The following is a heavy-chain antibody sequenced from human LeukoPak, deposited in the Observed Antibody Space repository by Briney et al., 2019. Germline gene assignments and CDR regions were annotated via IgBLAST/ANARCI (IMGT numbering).Heavy chain of an antibody. J-gene: IGHJ4*02. CDR1: GYTFTSYD. V-gene: IGHV1-8*01. D-gene: IGHD3-9*01. CDR2: VNPNSGNT. CDR3: AKNYDFLTGYAN. Sequence: ASVKVSCKASGYTFTSYDINWVRQATGQGLEWMGWVNPNSGNTRYAQEFQGRLTMTRNTSISTAYMELSSLRSEDTAVYYCAKNYDFLTGYANWGQGTLVTVSS.